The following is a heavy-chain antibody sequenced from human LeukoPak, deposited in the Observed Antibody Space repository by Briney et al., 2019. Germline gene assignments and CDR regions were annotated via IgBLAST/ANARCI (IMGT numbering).Heavy chain of an antibody. CDR2: INHSGST. D-gene: IGHD3-9*01. Sequence: PSETLSLTCTVSGGSISSGDYYWSWIRQPPGKGLEWIGEINHSGSTNYNPSLKSRVTISVDTSKNQFSLKLSSVTAADTAVYYCARAGIYYDILTGYYSKWAFDIWGQGTMVTVSS. CDR3: ARAGIYYDILTGYYSKWAFDI. J-gene: IGHJ3*02. V-gene: IGHV4-39*07. CDR1: GGSISSGDYY.